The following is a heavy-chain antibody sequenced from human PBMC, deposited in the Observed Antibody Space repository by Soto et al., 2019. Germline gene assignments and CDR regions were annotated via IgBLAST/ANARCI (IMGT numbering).Heavy chain of an antibody. CDR3: ARLRFPNWFDP. V-gene: IGHV4-39*01. Sequence: TSETLSLTCTVSGGSISSSSYYWGWIRQPPGKGLEWIGSIYYSGSTYYNPSLKSRVTISVDTSKNQFSLKLSSVTAADTAVYYCARLRFPNWFDPWGQGTLVTVSS. J-gene: IGHJ5*02. CDR2: IYYSGST. D-gene: IGHD3-3*01. CDR1: GGSISSSSYY.